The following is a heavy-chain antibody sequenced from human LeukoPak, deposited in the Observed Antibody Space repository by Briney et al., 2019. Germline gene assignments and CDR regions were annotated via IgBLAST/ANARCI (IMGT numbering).Heavy chain of an antibody. J-gene: IGHJ5*02. V-gene: IGHV1-46*01. CDR1: GYTFISYY. Sequence: ASVKVSCKASGYTFISYYMHWVRQAPGQGLEWMGIIDPSGGSTSYAQKFQGRVTMTTDTSTSTAYMELRSLRSDDTAVYYCARDDDFWSGYSEWFDPWGQGTLVTVSS. D-gene: IGHD3-3*01. CDR2: IDPSGGST. CDR3: ARDDDFWSGYSEWFDP.